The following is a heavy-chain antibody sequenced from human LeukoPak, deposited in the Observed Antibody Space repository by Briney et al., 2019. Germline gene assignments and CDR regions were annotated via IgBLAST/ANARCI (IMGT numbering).Heavy chain of an antibody. D-gene: IGHD6-19*01. J-gene: IGHJ4*02. Sequence: GGSLRLSCAASGFTFSSYAMSWVRQAPGKGLEWVSAINGDGGSTYYADFVKGRFTISRDNSKNTLYLQMSSLRAEDTAVYYCANRIGYSSGWYFDYWGQGTLVTVSS. V-gene: IGHV3-23*01. CDR2: INGDGGST. CDR1: GFTFSSYA. CDR3: ANRIGYSSGWYFDY.